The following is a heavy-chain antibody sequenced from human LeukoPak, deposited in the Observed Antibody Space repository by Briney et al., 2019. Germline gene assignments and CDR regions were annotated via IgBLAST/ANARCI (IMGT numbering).Heavy chain of an antibody. D-gene: IGHD3-22*01. Sequence: SETLSLTCTVSGGSISSNYWSWIRQPAGKGLEWIGRFSTSGRTNYNPSLKSRVSISLDTSKNQFSLKLTSVTAADSAVYYCARDRSSGYYDYWGQGILVTVST. CDR3: ARDRSSGYYDY. CDR2: FSTSGRT. J-gene: IGHJ4*02. V-gene: IGHV4-4*07. CDR1: GGSISSNY.